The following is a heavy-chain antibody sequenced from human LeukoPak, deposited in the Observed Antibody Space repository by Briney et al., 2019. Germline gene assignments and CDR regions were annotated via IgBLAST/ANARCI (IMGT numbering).Heavy chain of an antibody. Sequence: SETLSLTCTVSGGSISSYYWSWIRQPPGKGLERIGYIYYSGSTNYNPSLKSRVTISVDTSKNQFSLKLSSVTAADTAVYYCARGFGDYGDYNYWGQGTLVTVSS. CDR1: GGSISSYY. CDR2: IYYSGST. D-gene: IGHD4-17*01. CDR3: ARGFGDYGDYNY. V-gene: IGHV4-59*01. J-gene: IGHJ4*02.